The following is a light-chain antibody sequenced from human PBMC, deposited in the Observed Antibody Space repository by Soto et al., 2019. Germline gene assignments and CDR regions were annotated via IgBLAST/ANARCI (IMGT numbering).Light chain of an antibody. V-gene: IGLV1-44*01. CDR3: ATWDVTLKIWV. CDR1: DSNIARRN. Sequence: QSVLTQPPSASATPGQRVPISCSGSDSNIARRNVYWYQQLPGTAPKLLIYSTDLRPSGVPDRFSGSKSGTSASLAISGLQSEDEADYYCATWDVTLKIWVFGGGTKLTVL. J-gene: IGLJ3*02. CDR2: STD.